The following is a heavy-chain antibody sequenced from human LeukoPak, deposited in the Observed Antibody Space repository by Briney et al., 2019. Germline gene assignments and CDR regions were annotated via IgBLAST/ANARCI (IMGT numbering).Heavy chain of an antibody. CDR3: ASSEVGATFSE. CDR2: INHSRST. Sequence: SETLSLTCAVYGGSFSGYYWSWIRQPPGKGLEWIGEINHSRSTNYNPSLKSRVTISVDTSKNQFSLKLSSVTAADTAVYYCASSEVGATFSEWGQGTLVTVSS. J-gene: IGHJ4*02. D-gene: IGHD1-26*01. CDR1: GGSFSGYY. V-gene: IGHV4-34*01.